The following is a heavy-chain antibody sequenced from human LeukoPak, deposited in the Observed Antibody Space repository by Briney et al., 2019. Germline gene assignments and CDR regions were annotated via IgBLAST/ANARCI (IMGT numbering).Heavy chain of an antibody. CDR1: GGSISSYY. J-gene: IGHJ4*02. Sequence: SETLSLTCTVSGGSISSYYWSWIRQPPGKGLEWIGYIYYSWGTNYNPSLKSRVTISVDTSKNQFSLKLSSVTAADTAVYYCARSSGDYVGYFDYWGQGTLVTVSS. CDR2: IYYSWGT. V-gene: IGHV4-59*12. D-gene: IGHD4-17*01. CDR3: ARSSGDYVGYFDY.